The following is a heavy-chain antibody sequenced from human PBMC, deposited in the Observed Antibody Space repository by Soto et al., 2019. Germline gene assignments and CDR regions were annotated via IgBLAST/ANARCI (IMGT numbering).Heavy chain of an antibody. V-gene: IGHV2-5*02. J-gene: IGHJ4*02. CDR2: IYWDDDK. CDR3: AHRARLQGHCDGGYFDF. CDR1: GFSLSSSGVG. Sequence: QITLKESGPTRVKPTQTLTLACTFSGFSLSSSGVGVGWIRQPPGKALEQLALIYWDDDKRYSPSLKSRLTITNDTTKPPVVLTMPNMDPVDTATYYCAHRARLQGHCDGGYFDFWGQGALVTVSS. D-gene: IGHD2-21*02.